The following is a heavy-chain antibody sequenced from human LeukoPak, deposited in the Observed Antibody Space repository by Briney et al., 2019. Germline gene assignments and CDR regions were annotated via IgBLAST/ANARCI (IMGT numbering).Heavy chain of an antibody. V-gene: IGHV3-74*01. CDR1: GFTFSSYW. Sequence: PGGSLSLSCAASGFTFSSYWMHWVRQAPGKGLVWVSGINSDGSSTIYADSVKGRFTISRDNAKNTLDLQMNSLRAEDTAVYYCARDPGASYQAYWGQGTLVTVSS. D-gene: IGHD1-26*01. CDR3: ARDPGASYQAY. CDR2: INSDGSST. J-gene: IGHJ4*02.